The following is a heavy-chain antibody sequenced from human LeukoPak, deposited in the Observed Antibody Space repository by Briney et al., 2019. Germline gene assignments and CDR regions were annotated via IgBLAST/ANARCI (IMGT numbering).Heavy chain of an antibody. D-gene: IGHD6-13*01. J-gene: IGHJ6*03. CDR1: GGSISSGSYY. CDR2: IYTSGST. CDR3: ARSAAAGTVDYHYYYYMDV. V-gene: IGHV4-61*02. Sequence: SETLSLTCTVSGGSISSGSYYWSWIRQPAGKGLEWIGRIYTSGSTNYNPSLKSRVTISVDTSKNQFSLKLSPVTAADTAVYYCARSAAAGTVDYHYYYYMDVWGKGTTVTVSS.